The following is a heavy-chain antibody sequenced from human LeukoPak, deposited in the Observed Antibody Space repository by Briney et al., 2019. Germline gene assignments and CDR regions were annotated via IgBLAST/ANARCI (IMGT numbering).Heavy chain of an antibody. V-gene: IGHV5-51*01. Sequence: GESLKISCKGSGYSFTSYWIGWVRQMPGKGLEWMGIIYPGDSDTRYSPSSQGQVTISADKSISTAYLQWSSLKASDTAMYYCARPYDFWSGYYSLDAFDIWGQGTMVTVSS. D-gene: IGHD3-3*01. CDR2: IYPGDSDT. CDR3: ARPYDFWSGYYSLDAFDI. J-gene: IGHJ3*02. CDR1: GYSFTSYW.